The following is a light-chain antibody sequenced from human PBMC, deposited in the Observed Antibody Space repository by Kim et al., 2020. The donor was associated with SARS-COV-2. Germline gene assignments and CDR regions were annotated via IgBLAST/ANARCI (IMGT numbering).Light chain of an antibody. CDR3: QQSSNWPPVPIT. J-gene: IGKJ5*01. CDR1: QSVSSY. V-gene: IGKV3-11*01. Sequence: EIVLTQSPATLSLSPGERATLSCRASQSVSSYLAWYQQKPGQAPRLLIYDASNRATGIPARFSGSGSGTDFTLTISSLEPEDFAVYYCQQSSNWPPVPITFGQGTRLEIK. CDR2: DAS.